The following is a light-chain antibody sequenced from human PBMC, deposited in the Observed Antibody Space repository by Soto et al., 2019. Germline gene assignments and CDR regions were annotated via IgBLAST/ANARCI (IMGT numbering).Light chain of an antibody. CDR1: SSDVGGYNY. V-gene: IGLV2-14*01. CDR2: EVT. Sequence: QSALTQPASVSGSPGQSITISCTGTSSDVGGYNYVSWYQQHPGQVPKLTIYEVTNRPSGVSSRSSGSKSGNTASLTISGLQAEDEADYYCSSYTNSDTWVFGGGTKLTVL. J-gene: IGLJ3*02. CDR3: SSYTNSDTWV.